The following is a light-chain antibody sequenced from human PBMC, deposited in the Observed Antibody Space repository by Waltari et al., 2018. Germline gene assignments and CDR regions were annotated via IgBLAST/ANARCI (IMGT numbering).Light chain of an antibody. J-gene: IGKJ1*01. CDR1: QGISSY. V-gene: IGKV1-8*01. Sequence: AIRITQSPSSLPASTGDRVTITCRASQGISSYLAWYQQKPGKAPKLLIYAASTLQSGVPSRFSGSGSGTDFTLTISCLQSEDFATYYCQQYYSYPQTFGQGTKVEIK. CDR3: QQYYSYPQT. CDR2: AAS.